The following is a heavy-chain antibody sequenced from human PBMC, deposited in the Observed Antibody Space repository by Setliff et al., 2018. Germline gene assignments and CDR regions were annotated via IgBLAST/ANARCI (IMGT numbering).Heavy chain of an antibody. CDR2: IRSKAYGGTT. D-gene: IGHD1-26*01. Sequence: LGESLKISCAASGFTFGDYAMSWVRQAPGKGLEWVGFIRSKAYGGTTEYAASVKGRFTISRDDSKSIAYLQMNSLKTEDTAVYYCTRDRSGSYLDAFDIWGQGTMVTVSS. V-gene: IGHV3-49*04. CDR3: TRDRSGSYLDAFDI. J-gene: IGHJ3*02. CDR1: GFTFGDYA.